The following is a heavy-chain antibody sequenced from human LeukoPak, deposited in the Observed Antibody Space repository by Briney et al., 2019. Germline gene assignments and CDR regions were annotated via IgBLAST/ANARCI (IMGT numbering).Heavy chain of an antibody. D-gene: IGHD3-10*01. J-gene: IGHJ6*04. Sequence: PGGSLRLSCAASGFTFSSYDMHWVRQATGKGLEWVSAIGTAGDPYYPGSVKGRFTISRENAKNTVYLQMNSLRAEDTAVYYCARVPGELSYYYGMDVWGNGTTVTVSS. CDR2: IGTAGDP. V-gene: IGHV3-13*05. CDR1: GFTFSSYD. CDR3: ARVPGELSYYYGMDV.